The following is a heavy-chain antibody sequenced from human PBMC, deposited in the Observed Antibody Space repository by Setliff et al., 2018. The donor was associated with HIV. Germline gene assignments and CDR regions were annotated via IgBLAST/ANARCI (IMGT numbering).Heavy chain of an antibody. Sequence: PSETLSLTCTVSGGSISSCDYYWSWIRQPPGKGLEWIGNIYDSESTYYNPSLKSRVTISVDTSKNHFSLKLSSVTAADTAVYYCARDLSGYSYGSYYYYMDVWGKGTTVTVSS. CDR3: ARDLSGYSYGSYYYYMDV. D-gene: IGHD5-18*01. V-gene: IGHV4-30-4*08. CDR2: IYDSEST. CDR1: GGSISSCDYY. J-gene: IGHJ6*03.